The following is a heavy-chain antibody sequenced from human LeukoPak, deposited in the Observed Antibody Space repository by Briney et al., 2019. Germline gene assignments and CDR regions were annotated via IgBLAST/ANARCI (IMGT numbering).Heavy chain of an antibody. J-gene: IGHJ6*02. Sequence: SETLSLTCAVYGGSFSGYYWSWIRQPPGKGLEWVGEINHSGSTNYNPSLKSRVTISVDTSKNQFSLKLSSVTAADTAVYYCARRRAYYYYYGMDVWGQGTTVTVSS. V-gene: IGHV4-34*01. CDR3: ARRRAYYYYYGMDV. CDR2: INHSGST. CDR1: GGSFSGYY.